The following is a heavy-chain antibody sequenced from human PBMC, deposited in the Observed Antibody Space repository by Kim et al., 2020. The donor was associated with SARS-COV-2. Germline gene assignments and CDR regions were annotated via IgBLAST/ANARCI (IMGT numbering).Heavy chain of an antibody. CDR1: GFTFSSYS. J-gene: IGHJ4*02. Sequence: GGSLRLSCAASGFTFSSYSMNWVRQAPGKGLEWVSSISSSSSYIYYADSVKGRFTISRDNAKNSLYLQMNSLRAEDTAVYYCARGTYYYDSSGYYYVSSFDYWGQGTLVTVSS. CDR3: ARGTYYYDSSGYYYVSSFDY. V-gene: IGHV3-21*01. CDR2: ISSSSSYI. D-gene: IGHD3-22*01.